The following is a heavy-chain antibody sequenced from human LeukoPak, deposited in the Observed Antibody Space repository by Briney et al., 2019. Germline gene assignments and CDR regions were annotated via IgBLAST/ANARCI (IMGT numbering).Heavy chain of an antibody. D-gene: IGHD6-6*01. CDR3: ARHPGGYSSSPGYYYMDV. CDR1: GYSFTSYW. J-gene: IGHJ6*03. Sequence: GESLKISCKGSGYSFTSYWIGWGRQMPGKGLEWMGIIYTGDSDTRYSPSFQGQVTISADNSISTAYLQWSSLKASDTAMYYCARHPGGYSSSPGYYYMDVWGKGTTVTVSS. V-gene: IGHV5-51*01. CDR2: IYTGDSDT.